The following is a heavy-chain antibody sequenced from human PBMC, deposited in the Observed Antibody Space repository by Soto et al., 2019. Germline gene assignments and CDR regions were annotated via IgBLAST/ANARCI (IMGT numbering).Heavy chain of an antibody. V-gene: IGHV3-53*01. D-gene: IGHD3-10*01. Sequence: EVQLVESGGGLIQPGGSLRLSCAVSGISIRDNYVSWVRQAPEKGLEWVSVIYTGGSADYTQSVRGRFTISRDISKNTVYLQMNSLRVEDTAVYYCARDISTRRELDYWGQGTLVPVSS. CDR2: IYTGGSA. CDR3: ARDISTRRELDY. CDR1: GISIRDNY. J-gene: IGHJ4*02.